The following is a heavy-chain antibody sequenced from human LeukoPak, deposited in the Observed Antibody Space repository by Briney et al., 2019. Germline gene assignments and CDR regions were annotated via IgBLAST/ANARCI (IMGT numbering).Heavy chain of an antibody. CDR2: ISYDGSNK. Sequence: GGSLRLSCAASGFTFSSYAMHWVRQAPGKGLEWVAVISYDGSNKYYADSVKGRFTISRDNSKNTLYLQMNSLRAEDTAIYYCAKDGWTTFNYYYMDVWGKGTTVTVSS. CDR3: AKDGWTTFNYYYMDV. D-gene: IGHD4-17*01. V-gene: IGHV3-30-3*01. J-gene: IGHJ6*03. CDR1: GFTFSSYA.